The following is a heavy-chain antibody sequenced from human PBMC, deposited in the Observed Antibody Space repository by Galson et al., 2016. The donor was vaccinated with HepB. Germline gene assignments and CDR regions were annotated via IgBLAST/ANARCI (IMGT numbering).Heavy chain of an antibody. D-gene: IGHD3-22*01. CDR3: ARTYYYDTCGYYRVFDI. CDR2: ISTYNGNT. V-gene: IGHV1-18*01. Sequence: SVKVSCKASGYTFTTYSISWVRQAPGQGLEWMGWISTYNGNTNYAQKLQGRVTMTTEPSPSTAYMGLRSRTSDDTAVYYRARTYYYDTCGYYRVFDIWGPGTMGTGSS. CDR1: GYTFTTYS. J-gene: IGHJ3*02.